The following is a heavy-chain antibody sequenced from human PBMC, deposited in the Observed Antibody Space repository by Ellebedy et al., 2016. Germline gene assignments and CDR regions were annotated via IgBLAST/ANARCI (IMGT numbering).Heavy chain of an antibody. CDR1: GFTVSTNY. D-gene: IGHD3-3*01. CDR2: IFSDGNT. Sequence: GESLKISCAASGFTVSTNYMKWVRQAPGKGLEWVSAIFSDGNTHYADSVKGRFTISSDNSKKTLYLQMNSLGAEDTAVYYCARGGGSGWFDPWGQGTLVTVSS. J-gene: IGHJ5*02. V-gene: IGHV3-53*01. CDR3: ARGGGSGWFDP.